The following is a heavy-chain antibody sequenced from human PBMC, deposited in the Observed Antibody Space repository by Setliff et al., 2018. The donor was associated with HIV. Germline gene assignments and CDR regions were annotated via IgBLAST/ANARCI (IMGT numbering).Heavy chain of an antibody. J-gene: IGHJ3*02. Sequence: SETLSLTCSVSGGSINSDNYYWGWIRQAPGEGLEWIGSIYYSGTTYYNPSLRGRVTISVDRSRNQFSLTLNSVTAADTATYYCARQPHDFDSSGYYGDAFDIWGQGTMVTVSS. D-gene: IGHD3-22*01. CDR2: IYYSGTT. CDR3: ARQPHDFDSSGYYGDAFDI. CDR1: GGSINSDNYY. V-gene: IGHV4-39*01.